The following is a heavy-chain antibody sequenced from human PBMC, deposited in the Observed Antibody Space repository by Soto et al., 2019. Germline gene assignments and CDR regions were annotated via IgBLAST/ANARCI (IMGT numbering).Heavy chain of an antibody. Sequence: ASVEVSCKASGYTFAGYYMHWVRQAPGQGLEWMGWINPNSGGTNYAQKFQGWVTMTRDTSISTAYMELSRLRSGDTAVYYCARDMEPGSGWYVPADYYYVMDVWGQGTTVTVSS. CDR3: ARDMEPGSGWYVPADYYYVMDV. D-gene: IGHD6-19*01. V-gene: IGHV1-2*04. J-gene: IGHJ6*02. CDR2: INPNSGGT. CDR1: GYTFAGYY.